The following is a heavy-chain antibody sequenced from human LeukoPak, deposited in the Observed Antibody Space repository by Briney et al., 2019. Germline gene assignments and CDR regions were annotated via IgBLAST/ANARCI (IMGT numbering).Heavy chain of an antibody. D-gene: IGHD3-9*01. CDR1: GYSISSGYY. Sequence: SETLSLTCTVSGYSISSGYYWGWIRQPPGKGLEWIGSIYHSGSTYYNPSLKSRVTISVDTSKNQFSLKLSSVTAADTAVYYCARAHYDILALNNAFGIWGQGTMVTVSS. CDR3: ARAHYDILALNNAFGI. V-gene: IGHV4-38-2*02. J-gene: IGHJ3*02. CDR2: IYHSGST.